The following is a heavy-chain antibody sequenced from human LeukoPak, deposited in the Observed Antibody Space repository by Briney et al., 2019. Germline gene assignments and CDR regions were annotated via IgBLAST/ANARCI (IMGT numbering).Heavy chain of an antibody. CDR2: TYYRSKWYN. CDR1: GDSVSSNSAA. D-gene: IGHD3-3*01. CDR3: ARDKRGDFWSGYPSYYMDV. Sequence: SQTLSLTCAISGDSVSSNSAAWNWIRQSPSRGLEWLGRTYYRSKWYNDYAVSVKSRITINPDTSKNQFSLQLNSVTPKDTAVYYCARDKRGDFWSGYPSYYMDVWGKGTTVTVSS. V-gene: IGHV6-1*01. J-gene: IGHJ6*03.